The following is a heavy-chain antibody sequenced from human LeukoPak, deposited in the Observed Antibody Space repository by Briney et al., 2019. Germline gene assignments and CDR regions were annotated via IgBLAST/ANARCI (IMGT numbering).Heavy chain of an antibody. CDR3: AKGGLWFGELLVSDY. CDR2: IRYDGSNK. V-gene: IGHV3-30*02. CDR1: GFTFSSYG. Sequence: TGGSLRLSCAASGFTFSSYGMHWVRQAPGKGLEWVAFIRYDGSNKYYADSVKGRFTISRDNSKNTLYLQMNSLRAEDTAVYYCAKGGLWFGELLVSDYWGQGTLVTVSS. J-gene: IGHJ4*02. D-gene: IGHD3-10*01.